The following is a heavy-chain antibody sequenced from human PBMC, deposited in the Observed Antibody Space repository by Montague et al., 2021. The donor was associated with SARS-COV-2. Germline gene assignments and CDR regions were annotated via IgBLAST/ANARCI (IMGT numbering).Heavy chain of an antibody. CDR1: GYSISSGYY. J-gene: IGHJ5*02. Sequence: SETLSLTCTVSGYSISSGYYWGWIRQPPGKGLEWIGGIYHSGSTYYNPSLKSRVTISVDTSKNQFSLKLSSVTAAVTAVYYCARERRYCSGGSCYCGWFDPWGQGTLVTVSS. V-gene: IGHV4-38-2*02. CDR2: IYHSGST. D-gene: IGHD2-15*01. CDR3: ARERRYCSGGSCYCGWFDP.